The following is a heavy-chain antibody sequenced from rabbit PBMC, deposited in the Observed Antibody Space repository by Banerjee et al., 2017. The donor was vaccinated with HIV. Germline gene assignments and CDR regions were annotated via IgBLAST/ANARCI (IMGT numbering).Heavy chain of an antibody. CDR2: IYAGSGST. D-gene: IGHD4-1*01. V-gene: IGHV1S40*01. J-gene: IGHJ3*01. CDR3: ARVGFGSDWGVYGL. CDR1: GFSFSSYT. Sequence: QSLEESGGDLVKPGASLTLTCTASGFSFSSYTMSWVRQAPGKGLEWIAYIYAGSGSTYYASWAKGRFTISLDNAQNTVFLQMTSLTAADTATYFCARVGFGSDWGVYGLWGQGTLVTVS.